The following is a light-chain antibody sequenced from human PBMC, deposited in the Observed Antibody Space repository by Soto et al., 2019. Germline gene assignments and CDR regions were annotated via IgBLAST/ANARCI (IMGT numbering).Light chain of an antibody. Sequence: QSALTQPPSASGSPGQSVTISCTGTSSDVGGYDRVSWFQQHPGKAPKIIIHDVTKWPSGVPDRFSGSKSGNTASLTISGLLPEDEADYYCCSYAGTFTWVFGTGTKLTVL. CDR1: SSDVGGYDR. CDR2: DVT. CDR3: CSYAGTFTWV. V-gene: IGLV2-11*01. J-gene: IGLJ1*01.